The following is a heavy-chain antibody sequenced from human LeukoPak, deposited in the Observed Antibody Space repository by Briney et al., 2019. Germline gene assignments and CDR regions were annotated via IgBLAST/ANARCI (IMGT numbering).Heavy chain of an antibody. D-gene: IGHD3-3*01. Sequence: PGGSLRLSCAASGFTFSSYGMHWVRQAPGKGLEWVAFIRYDGSNKYYADSVKGRFTISRDNSKNTLYLQMNSLRAEDTAVYYCAKDLILDYDFWSGTFDYWGQGTLVTVSS. CDR2: IRYDGSNK. CDR1: GFTFSSYG. CDR3: AKDLILDYDFWSGTFDY. J-gene: IGHJ4*02. V-gene: IGHV3-30*02.